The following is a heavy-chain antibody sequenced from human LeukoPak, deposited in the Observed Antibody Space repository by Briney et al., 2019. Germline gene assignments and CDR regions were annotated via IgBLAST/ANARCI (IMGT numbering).Heavy chain of an antibody. D-gene: IGHD3-22*01. CDR3: TRGSIAYYYMDV. V-gene: IGHV4-61*02. Sequence: SETLSLTCTVSGGSISSGSYYWTWIRQPAGKGLEWIGRVFSNGDTYYNSSLKTRVTISSDTSKNQFSLKLSSVTAADTAVYYCTRGSIAYYYMDVWGKGTTVTISS. CDR2: VFSNGDT. J-gene: IGHJ6*03. CDR1: GGSISSGSYY.